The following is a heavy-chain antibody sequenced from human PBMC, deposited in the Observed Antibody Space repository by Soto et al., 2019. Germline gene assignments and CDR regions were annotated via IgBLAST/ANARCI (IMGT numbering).Heavy chain of an antibody. Sequence: PSETLSLTSTVSGGSISSGGYYWSWIRQHPGKGLEWIGYIYYSGSTYYNPSLKSRVTISVDTSKNQFSLKLSSVTAADTAVYYCAREGGTTVPKFDYWGQGTLVTVSS. D-gene: IGHD4-17*01. J-gene: IGHJ4*02. CDR1: GGSISSGGYY. CDR2: IYYSGST. V-gene: IGHV4-31*03. CDR3: AREGGTTVPKFDY.